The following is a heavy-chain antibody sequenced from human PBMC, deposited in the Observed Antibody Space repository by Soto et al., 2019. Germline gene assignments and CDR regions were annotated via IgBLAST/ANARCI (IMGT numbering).Heavy chain of an antibody. J-gene: IGHJ4*02. D-gene: IGHD2-2*01. V-gene: IGHV4-30-2*01. CDR1: GDSMTSGDYS. Sequence: TSETLSLTCTVSGDSMTSGDYSWSWIRQPPGKGLEWLGYIYRTGNTHYSPSLKSRVSISRDRSKNQFSLELTSVTAADTAVYYCARGDYQYSIDYWGQGTLVTVSS. CDR3: ARGDYQYSIDY. CDR2: IYRTGNT.